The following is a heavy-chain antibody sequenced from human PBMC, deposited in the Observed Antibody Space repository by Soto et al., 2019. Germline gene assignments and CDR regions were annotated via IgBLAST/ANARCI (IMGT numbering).Heavy chain of an antibody. CDR1: GSSISSYY. J-gene: IGHJ6*02. Sequence: SETLSLTCTVSGSSISSYYWSWIRQPPGKGLEWIGYIYYSGSTNYNPSLKSRVTISVDTSKNQFSLKLSSVTAADTAVYYCASTYYDFWSGYYPPNYYGMDVWGQGTTVTVSS. CDR2: IYYSGST. CDR3: ASTYYDFWSGYYPPNYYGMDV. D-gene: IGHD3-3*01. V-gene: IGHV4-59*01.